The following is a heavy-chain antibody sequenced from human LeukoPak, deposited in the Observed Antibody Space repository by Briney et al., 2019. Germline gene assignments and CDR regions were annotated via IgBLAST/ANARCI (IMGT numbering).Heavy chain of an antibody. V-gene: IGHV4-59*01. CDR3: ARENSYYDSSGYYYGSGYFDY. J-gene: IGHJ4*02. Sequence: SETLSLTCTVSGASFSTYYWSWIRQPPGKGLEWVGYIYYSGNTNYNPSLQSRVTISVDTSKNQFSLRLSSVTAADTAVYYCARENSYYDSSGYYYGSGYFDYWGQGTLVTVSS. CDR2: IYYSGNT. CDR1: GASFSTYY. D-gene: IGHD3-22*01.